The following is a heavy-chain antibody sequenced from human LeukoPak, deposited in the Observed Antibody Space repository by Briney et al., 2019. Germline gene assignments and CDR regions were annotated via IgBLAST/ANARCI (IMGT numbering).Heavy chain of an antibody. CDR1: GFTFSNLG. CDR3: AKDLPAAYFDY. V-gene: IGHV3-30*02. J-gene: IGHJ4*02. Sequence: GGSLRLSCAASGFTFSNLGMHWVRQAPGKGLEWVAFIRSDGGIKYYADSVKGRFTTSRDNSKNTLYLQMNSLRAEDTAVHYCAKDLPAAYFDYWGQGTLVTVSS. D-gene: IGHD2-2*01. CDR2: IRSDGGIK.